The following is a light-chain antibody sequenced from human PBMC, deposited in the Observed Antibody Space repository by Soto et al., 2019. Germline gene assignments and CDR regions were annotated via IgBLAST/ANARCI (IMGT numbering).Light chain of an antibody. J-gene: IGLJ3*02. Sequence: QSALTQPPSASGSPGQSVTXXXXXTSXXVXAYNYVSWYQQYPGKAPKLMIYEVSKRPSGVPDRFSGSKSGKTASLTVSGLQPEDEADYYCTSYXGXNIWVFGGGTQLTVL. CDR3: TSYXGXNIWV. V-gene: IGLV2-8*01. CDR2: EVS. CDR1: SXXVXAYNY.